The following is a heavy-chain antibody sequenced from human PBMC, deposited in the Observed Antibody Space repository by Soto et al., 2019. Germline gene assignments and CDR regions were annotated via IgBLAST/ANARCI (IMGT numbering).Heavy chain of an antibody. CDR3: ARIREYSSSACYFDD. D-gene: IGHD6-6*01. V-gene: IGHV2-70*01. Sequence: SRAALVNPAQTLTLTCTFSGFSLSTSPLCVSWIRQPPGKALEWLALIDWDDDKYYSTSLKTRLTISKDTSKNQVVLTMTNMDPVDTATYYCARIREYSSSACYFDDWGQGTLVTSPQ. CDR2: IDWDDDK. CDR1: GFSLSTSPLC. J-gene: IGHJ4*02.